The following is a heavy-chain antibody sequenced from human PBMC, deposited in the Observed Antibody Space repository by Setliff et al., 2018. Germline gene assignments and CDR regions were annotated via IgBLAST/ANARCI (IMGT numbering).Heavy chain of an antibody. D-gene: IGHD2-2*01. J-gene: IGHJ3*02. Sequence: PSQTMSLTCTVSGGSISSDNDLWSWLRQSPGKGLEWIAYIDYGGRAYYTPSLKSRVSISVDTSKNQFSLRLSSVTAADTAVYYCAREVVNPISSDAFDIWGQGTMVTVSS. V-gene: IGHV4-30-4*08. CDR3: AREVVNPISSDAFDI. CDR1: GGSISSDNDL. CDR2: IDYGGRA.